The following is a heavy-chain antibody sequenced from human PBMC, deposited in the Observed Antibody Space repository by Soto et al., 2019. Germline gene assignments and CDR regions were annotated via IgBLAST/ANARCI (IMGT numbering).Heavy chain of an antibody. D-gene: IGHD3-16*01. J-gene: IGHJ4*02. CDR2: FVPLFGTT. Sequence: QLVQSGSEVKKPGSSVKVSCQASGGTFSGYVVTWVRQAPGQGLEWMGEFVPLFGTTNYAQRFSCRITRTAEESTSTADRELRTLRSDDTAVYYCATHGLGVSSPPYFDNWGQGTLVTVSS. CDR1: GGTFSGYV. V-gene: IGHV1-69*01. CDR3: ATHGLGVSSPPYFDN.